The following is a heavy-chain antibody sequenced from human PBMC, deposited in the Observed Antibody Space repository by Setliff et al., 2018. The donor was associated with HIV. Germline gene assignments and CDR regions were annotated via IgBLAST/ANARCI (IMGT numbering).Heavy chain of an antibody. D-gene: IGHD2-21*01. V-gene: IGHV4-59*01. CDR1: GGSISSYY. CDR3: ARSYCGGGLCFRGLDL. CDR2: IYYSGST. Sequence: PSENLSLTCTVSGGSISSYYWSWIRQPPGKGLEWIGYIYYSGSTNYNPSLKSRVTISVDTSKNQFSLKLSSVTAADTAVYYCARSYCGGGLCFRGLDLWGQGTTVTVS. J-gene: IGHJ6*02.